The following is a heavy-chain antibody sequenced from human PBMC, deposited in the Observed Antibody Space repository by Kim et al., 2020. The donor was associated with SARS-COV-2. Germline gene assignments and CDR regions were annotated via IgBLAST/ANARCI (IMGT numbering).Heavy chain of an antibody. CDR3: ARNWGADGYWYCDL. D-gene: IGHD1-26*01. V-gene: IGHV3-7*01. Sequence: GGSLRLSCAASGFTFSSYGMSWVRQAPGKGLEWVANIKKDGSEKYYVDSVKGRFTISRDNAKNSLYLQMNSLRAEDTAVYYCARNWGADGYWYCDLWGRGTLVTVSS. CDR1: GFTFSSYG. J-gene: IGHJ2*01. CDR2: IKKDGSEK.